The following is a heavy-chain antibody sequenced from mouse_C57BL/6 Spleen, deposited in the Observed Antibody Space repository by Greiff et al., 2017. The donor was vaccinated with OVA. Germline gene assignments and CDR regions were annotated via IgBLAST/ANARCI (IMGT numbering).Heavy chain of an antibody. D-gene: IGHD1-1*01. CDR2: ISSGGDYI. V-gene: IGHV5-9-1*02. CDR1: GFTFSSYA. Sequence: EVQVVESGEGLVKPGGSLKLSCAASGFTFSSYAMSWVRQTPEKRLEWVAYISSGGDYIYYADTVKGRFTISRDNARNTLYLQMSSLKSEDTAMYYCTRGEYYYGSSYEDAMDYWGQGTSVTVSS. J-gene: IGHJ4*01. CDR3: TRGEYYYGSSYEDAMDY.